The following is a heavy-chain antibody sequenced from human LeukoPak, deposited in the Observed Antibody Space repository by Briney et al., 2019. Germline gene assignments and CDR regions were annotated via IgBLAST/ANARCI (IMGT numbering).Heavy chain of an antibody. D-gene: IGHD2-2*01. Sequence: SETLSLTCTVSGGSISSYYWSWIRQPPGKGLEWIGYIYYSGSTNYNPSLKSRVTISVDTSKNQFSLKLSSVTAADTAVYYCARGVHCSSTSCSPPAFFDYWGQGTLVTVSS. J-gene: IGHJ4*02. CDR2: IYYSGST. V-gene: IGHV4-59*01. CDR1: GGSISSYY. CDR3: ARGVHCSSTSCSPPAFFDY.